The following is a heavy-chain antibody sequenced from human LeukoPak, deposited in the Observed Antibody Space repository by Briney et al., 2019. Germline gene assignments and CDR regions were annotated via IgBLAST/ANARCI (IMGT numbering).Heavy chain of an antibody. CDR3: ARGRPKNYYGMDV. V-gene: IGHV4-34*01. CDR1: GGSFSGYY. J-gene: IGHJ6*04. CDR2: INHSGST. Sequence: SETLSLTCAVYGGSFSGYYWSWIRQPPGKGLVWIGEINHSGSTNYNPSLKSRVTISVDTSKNQFSLKLSSVTAADTAVYYCARGRPKNYYGMDVWGKGTTVTVSS.